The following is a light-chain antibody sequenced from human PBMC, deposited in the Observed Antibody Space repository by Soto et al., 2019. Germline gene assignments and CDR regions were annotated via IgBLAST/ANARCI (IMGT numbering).Light chain of an antibody. CDR3: ASWDDSLDGYV. Sequence: QSALTPPPSASGTPGQRVTISCSGSSSNIGSNTVNWYQQLPGTAPKLLIYSKNQRPSGVPDRFSGSKSGTSASLAISGLQSDDEADYYCASWDDSLDGYVFGTGTKVTV. CDR1: SSNIGSNT. CDR2: SKN. V-gene: IGLV1-44*01. J-gene: IGLJ1*01.